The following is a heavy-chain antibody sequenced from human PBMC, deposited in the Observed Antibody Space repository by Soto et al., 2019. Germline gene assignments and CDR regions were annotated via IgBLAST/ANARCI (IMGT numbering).Heavy chain of an antibody. D-gene: IGHD2-21*02. CDR1: GYIFTGYY. Sequence: ASVKVSCKASGYIFTGYYMHWVRQAPGQGLEWMGWINPNSGGTNYAQKFQGWVTMTRDTSISTAYMELSRLRSDDTAVYYCARDGGTAQYYYYYYGMDVWGQGTTVTVSS. CDR3: ARDGGTAQYYYYYYGMDV. CDR2: INPNSGGT. J-gene: IGHJ6*02. V-gene: IGHV1-2*04.